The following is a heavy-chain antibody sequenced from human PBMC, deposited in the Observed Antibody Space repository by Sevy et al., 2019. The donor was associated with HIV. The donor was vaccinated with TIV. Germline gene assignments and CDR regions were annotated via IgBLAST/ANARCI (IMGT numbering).Heavy chain of an antibody. CDR1: GFTFRSFS. D-gene: IGHD1-1*01. V-gene: IGHV3-33*01. J-gene: IGHJ5*01. Sequence: GGSLRLSCSASGFTFRSFSMHWVRQAPGKGLEWVAAIWYDGRTKQYADSVKGRFTIYRDNSKNMLKLEMNSLRAEDTALYFCARDSARVIVPTAGFDSWGQGTVVTVSS. CDR3: ARDSARVIVPTAGFDS. CDR2: IWYDGRTK.